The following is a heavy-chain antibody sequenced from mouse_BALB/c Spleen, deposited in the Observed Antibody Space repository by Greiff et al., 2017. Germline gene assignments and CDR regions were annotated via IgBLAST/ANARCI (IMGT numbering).Heavy chain of an antibody. CDR3: ARYNYGSSYGFDY. CDR2: ISSGSSTI. D-gene: IGHD1-1*01. V-gene: IGHV5-17*02. CDR1: GFTFSSFG. Sequence: DVMLVESGGGLVQPGGSRKLSCAASGFTFSSFGMHWVRQAPEKGLEWVAYISSGSSTIYYADTVKGRFTISRDNPKNTLFLQMTSLRSEDTAMYYCARYNYGSSYGFDYWGQGTTLTVSS. J-gene: IGHJ2*01.